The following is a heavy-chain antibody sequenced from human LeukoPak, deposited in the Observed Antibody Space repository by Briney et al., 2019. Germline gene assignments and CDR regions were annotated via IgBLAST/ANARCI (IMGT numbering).Heavy chain of an antibody. CDR1: GYTFTRYG. V-gene: IGHV1-18*01. CDR2: ISAYKGKT. J-gene: IGHJ4*02. Sequence: SVTVSFKASGYTFTRYGISWVRQAPGQGLEGMGWISAYKGKTNYPQKLQGRVTITTDIYPSTASIELRSLRSDEPAVDLFFTGLDYGGQGPLATVS. CDR3: FTGLDY. D-gene: IGHD3-3*01.